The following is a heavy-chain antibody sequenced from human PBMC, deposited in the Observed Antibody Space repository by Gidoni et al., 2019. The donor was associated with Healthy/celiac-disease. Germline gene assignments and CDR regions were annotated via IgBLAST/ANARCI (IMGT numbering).Heavy chain of an antibody. J-gene: IGHJ5*02. Sequence: QVQLVQSGAEVKKPGSSVKVSCKASGGTFSSYAISWVRQAPGQGLEWMGGIIPIFGTANYAQKFQGRVTITADKSTSTAYMELSSLRSEDTAVYYCARDPHCTNGVCYGNWFDPWGQGTLVTVSS. CDR2: IIPIFGTA. CDR1: GGTFSSYA. D-gene: IGHD2-8*01. CDR3: ARDPHCTNGVCYGNWFDP. V-gene: IGHV1-69*06.